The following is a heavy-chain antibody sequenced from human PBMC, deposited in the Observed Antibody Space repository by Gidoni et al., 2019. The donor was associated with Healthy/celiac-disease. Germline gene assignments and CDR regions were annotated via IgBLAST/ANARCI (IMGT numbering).Heavy chain of an antibody. CDR1: GGSFSGDY. CDR2: INHSGST. V-gene: IGHV4-34*01. J-gene: IGHJ5*02. Sequence: QVQLQQWGAGLWKPSETLSVTGAVYGGSFSGDYWSWIRQPPGKGLEWIGEINHSGSTNYNPSLKSRVPISVDTSKNQFSLKLSSVTAADTAVYYCASVLASGPRAYYYTSVSNWFDPWGQGTLVTVSS. CDR3: ASVLASGPRAYYYTSVSNWFDP. D-gene: IGHD3-22*01.